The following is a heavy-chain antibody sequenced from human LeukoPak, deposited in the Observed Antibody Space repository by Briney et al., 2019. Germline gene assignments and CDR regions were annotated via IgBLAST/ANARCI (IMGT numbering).Heavy chain of an antibody. CDR2: INTNGGT. J-gene: IGHJ4*02. V-gene: IGHV1-2*02. D-gene: IGHD5-12*01. CDR1: GHIFTAYY. Sequence: ASVKVSCKASGHIFTAYYMHWVRQAPGQGLEWMGWINTNGGTNYAQKFRGRVTMSRDTSTVTAYMELHGLTKGDTGVYYCAARGRNSGYGYWGQGTLVTVSS. CDR3: AARGRNSGYGY.